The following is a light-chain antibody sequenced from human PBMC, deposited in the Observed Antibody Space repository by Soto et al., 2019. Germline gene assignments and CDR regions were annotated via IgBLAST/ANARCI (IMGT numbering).Light chain of an antibody. V-gene: IGKV1-6*01. Sequence: AIQMTQCPSSLSASVGDRVTITCRASQGIRNDLDWYQQKPGKAPKLLIYGASNLQSGVPSRFSGSGSGTVFTLTISSLQPEDFATYYCLQDFNYPWSFGQGTKVEIK. CDR2: GAS. CDR1: QGIRND. J-gene: IGKJ1*01. CDR3: LQDFNYPWS.